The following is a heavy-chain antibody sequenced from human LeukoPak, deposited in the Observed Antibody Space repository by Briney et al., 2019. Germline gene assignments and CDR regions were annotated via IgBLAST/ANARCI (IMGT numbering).Heavy chain of an antibody. CDR3: ARDEQQLAVAFDI. V-gene: IGHV3-48*04. CDR1: GFTFSSYS. Sequence: GGSLRLSCAASGFTFSSYSMNWVRQAPGKGLEWVSYISSSSSTIYYADSVKGRFTISRDNAKNSLYLQMNILRAEDTAVYYCARDEQQLAVAFDIWGQGTMVTVSS. D-gene: IGHD6-13*01. J-gene: IGHJ3*02. CDR2: ISSSSSTI.